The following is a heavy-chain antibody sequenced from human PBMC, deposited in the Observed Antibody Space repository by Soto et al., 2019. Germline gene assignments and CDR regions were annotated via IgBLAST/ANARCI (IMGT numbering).Heavy chain of an antibody. CDR3: AKGWFGEPTLLDY. CDR1: GFTFSSYG. CDR2: ISYDGSNK. D-gene: IGHD3-10*01. Sequence: QVQLVESGGGVVQPGRSLRLSCAASGFTFSSYGMHWVRQAPGKGLEWVAVISYDGSNKYYADSVKGRFTISRDNSKNTLYLQMNSLRAEDTAVYYCAKGWFGEPTLLDYWGQGTLVTVSS. J-gene: IGHJ4*02. V-gene: IGHV3-30*18.